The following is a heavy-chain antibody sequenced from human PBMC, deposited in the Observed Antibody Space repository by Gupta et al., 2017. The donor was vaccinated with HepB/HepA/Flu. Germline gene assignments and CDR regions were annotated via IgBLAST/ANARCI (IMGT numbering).Heavy chain of an antibody. Sequence: EEQLVESGGGLVQPGRSLRLSCEASGFTFDDSAMHWVRQVPGKGLEWISGITWNSKNVGYAGSVKGRFTISRDNAKNSLYLQMNGLRPEDTALYYCTKSPSVGINWFDPWGQGTLVTVSS. CDR3: TKSPSVGINWFDP. CDR2: ITWNSKNV. CDR1: GFTFDDSA. V-gene: IGHV3-9*01. J-gene: IGHJ5*02. D-gene: IGHD7-27*01.